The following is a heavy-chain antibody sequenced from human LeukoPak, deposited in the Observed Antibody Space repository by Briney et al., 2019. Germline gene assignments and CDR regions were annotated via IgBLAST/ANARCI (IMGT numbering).Heavy chain of an antibody. V-gene: IGHV1-18*01. CDR3: ARDRYGSGSYYRV. CDR1: GYTFSSYG. CDR2: ISGYGGST. J-gene: IGHJ4*02. D-gene: IGHD3-10*01. Sequence: EASVKLSCKASGYTFSSYGISWVRQAPGQGLEWMGWISGYGGSTNYAEYVQGRVTITTDNSTSTAYMELRSLRSDDTAVYYCARDRYGSGSYYRVWGQGTLVTVSS.